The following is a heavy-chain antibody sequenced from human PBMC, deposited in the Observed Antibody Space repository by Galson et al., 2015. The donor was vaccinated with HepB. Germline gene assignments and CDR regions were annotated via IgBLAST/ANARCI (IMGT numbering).Heavy chain of an antibody. CDR2: IGSRGTNYAT. D-gene: IGHD6-13*01. V-gene: IGHV3-73*01. Sequence: SLRLSCAASGFTFSSYWMSWVRQAPGKRLEWVGRIGSRGTNYATAYTASVKGRFTISRDDSKNTAYLQMNRLRTEDTAVYYCLRLGDLSGYSSSWGQGTLVTVSS. CDR1: GFTFSSYW. CDR3: LRLGDLSGYSSS. J-gene: IGHJ4*02.